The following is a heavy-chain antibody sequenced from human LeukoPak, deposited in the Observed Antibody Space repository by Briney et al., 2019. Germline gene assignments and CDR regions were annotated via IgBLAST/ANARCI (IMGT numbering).Heavy chain of an antibody. J-gene: IGHJ2*01. D-gene: IGHD3-22*01. CDR2: IYHSGST. CDR1: GGSISSGGYY. CDR3: ATQTWGTNFYDSSGYYAVDL. V-gene: IGHV4-30-2*01. Sequence: PSETLSLTCTVSGGSISSGGYYWSWIRQPPGKGLEWIGYIYHSGSTYYNPSLKSRVTISVDRSKNQFSLKLSSVTAADTAVYYCATQTWGTNFYDSSGYYAVDLWGRGTLVTVSS.